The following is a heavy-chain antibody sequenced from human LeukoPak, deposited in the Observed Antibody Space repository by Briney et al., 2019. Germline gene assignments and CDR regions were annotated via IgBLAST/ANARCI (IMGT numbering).Heavy chain of an antibody. Sequence: GGSLRVSCAASGFTVSGNYMSWVRRAPGKGLEWVSVIYSGGITFYSDSVKGRFTISRDNSMNTLSIQMNSLRAEDTAVYYCAGSTNGYNLLHHWGQGTLVTVSS. V-gene: IGHV3-53*01. D-gene: IGHD5-24*01. J-gene: IGHJ1*01. CDR3: AGSTNGYNLLHH. CDR1: GFTVSGNY. CDR2: IYSGGIT.